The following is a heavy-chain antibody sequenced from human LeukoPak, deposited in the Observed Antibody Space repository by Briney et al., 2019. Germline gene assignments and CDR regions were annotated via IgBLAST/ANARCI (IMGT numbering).Heavy chain of an antibody. V-gene: IGHV3-23*05. D-gene: IGHD6-19*01. CDR1: GFSFSTYS. J-gene: IGHJ5*02. CDR3: ARTIAVAGFWFDP. CDR2: IYNSGSKT. Sequence: GGSLRLSCTASGFSFSTYSMTWVRQGPGKGLEWVSSIYNSGSKTFYADSVKGRFTISRDNSKNTLYLQMNSLTAEDTAVYYCARTIAVAGFWFDPWGQGTLVTVSS.